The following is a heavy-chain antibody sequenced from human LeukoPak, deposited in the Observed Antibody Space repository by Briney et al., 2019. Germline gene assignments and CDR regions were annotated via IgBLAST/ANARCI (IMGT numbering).Heavy chain of an antibody. V-gene: IGHV3-66*01. CDR1: GFTVSSNY. CDR2: IYSGGST. CDR3: ARSMVGEWLFLALDI. D-gene: IGHD3-3*01. J-gene: IGHJ3*02. Sequence: GGSLRLSCAASGFTVSSNYMSWVRQAPGKGLEWVSVIYSGGSTYYADSVKGRFTISRDNSKNTLYLQMNSLRAEDTAVYYCARSMVGEWLFLALDIWGQGTKVTVSS.